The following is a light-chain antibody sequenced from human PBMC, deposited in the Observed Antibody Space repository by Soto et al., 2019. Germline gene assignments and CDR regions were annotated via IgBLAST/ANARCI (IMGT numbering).Light chain of an antibody. CDR2: GAS. Sequence: SPGTLSLSPGERATLSLRASQSVSSSYLAWYQQKPGQAPRLLIYGASSRATGIPDRFSGSGSGTDFTLTISRLEPEDFAVYYCQQYGSSPLTFGQGTRLEIK. V-gene: IGKV3-20*01. CDR3: QQYGSSPLT. J-gene: IGKJ5*01. CDR1: QSVSSSY.